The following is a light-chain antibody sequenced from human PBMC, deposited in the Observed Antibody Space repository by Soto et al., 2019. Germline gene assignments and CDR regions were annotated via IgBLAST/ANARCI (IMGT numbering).Light chain of an antibody. J-gene: IGLJ2*01. V-gene: IGLV1-47*01. CDR2: RNN. CDR3: AAWDDSLVV. Sequence: QSVLTQPPSASGTPGQTVTISCSGSSSNIGSAYIYWYQHLPGTAPKLLIYRNNQRPSGVPDRYSASKSGTSDSLAISGLRSEDDADYYCAAWDDSLVVFVGGTKVTVL. CDR1: SSNIGSAY.